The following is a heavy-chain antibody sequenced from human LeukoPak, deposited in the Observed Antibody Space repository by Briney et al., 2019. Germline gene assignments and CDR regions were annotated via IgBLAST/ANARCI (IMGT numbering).Heavy chain of an antibody. CDR1: GYTFTSYG. Sequence: ASVKVSCKASGYTFTSYGISWVRQAPGQGLEWMGWISAYNGNTNYAQKLQGRATMTTDTSTSTAYMELRSLRSDNTAVYYCARQQTYYDILGDMDVWGKGTTVTISS. CDR2: ISAYNGNT. V-gene: IGHV1-18*01. J-gene: IGHJ6*03. D-gene: IGHD3-9*01. CDR3: ARQQTYYDILGDMDV.